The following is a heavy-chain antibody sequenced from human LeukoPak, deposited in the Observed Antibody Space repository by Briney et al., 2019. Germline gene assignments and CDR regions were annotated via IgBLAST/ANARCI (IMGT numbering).Heavy chain of an antibody. CDR3: ARVASPLPYYFDY. Sequence: GGSLRLSCAASGFTFSSYSMNWVRQARGKGLEWVSSISSSSSYIYYADSVKGRFTISRDNAKNSLYLQMNSLRAEDTAVYYCARVASPLPYYFDYWGQGTLVTVSS. V-gene: IGHV3-21*01. D-gene: IGHD2-21*01. CDR1: GFTFSSYS. J-gene: IGHJ4*02. CDR2: ISSSSSYI.